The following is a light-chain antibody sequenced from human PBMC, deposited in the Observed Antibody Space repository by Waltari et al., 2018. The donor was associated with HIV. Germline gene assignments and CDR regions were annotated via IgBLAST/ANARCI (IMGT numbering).Light chain of an antibody. CDR1: SSDLFGYNY. V-gene: IGLV2-14*01. CDR2: EVS. Sequence: QSALTQPASVSGSPGQSITISCTGTSSDLFGYNYVSWYQKHPDKAPKLIIYEVSNRPSGVSNRFSCSKSGYTASLTISGLQAEDEADYYCCSHTTTSTTYVFGTGTKVTVL. J-gene: IGLJ1*01. CDR3: CSHTTTSTTYV.